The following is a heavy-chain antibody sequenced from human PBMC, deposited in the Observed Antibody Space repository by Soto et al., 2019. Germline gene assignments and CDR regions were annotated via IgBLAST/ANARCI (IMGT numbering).Heavy chain of an antibody. D-gene: IGHD6-19*01. J-gene: IGHJ4*02. V-gene: IGHV3-33*01. CDR1: GFTFSSYG. Sequence: PGGSLRLSCAASGFTFSSYGMHWVRQAPGKGLEWVAVIWYDGSNRYYADSVKGRFTISRDNSKNTLYLQMNSLRAEGTAVYYCARSLSAPRIAVAGTAFDYWGQGTLVTVSS. CDR2: IWYDGSNR. CDR3: ARSLSAPRIAVAGTAFDY.